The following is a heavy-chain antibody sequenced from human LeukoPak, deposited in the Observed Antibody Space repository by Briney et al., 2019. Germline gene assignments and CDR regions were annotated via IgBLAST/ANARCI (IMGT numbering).Heavy chain of an antibody. CDR3: TRDVGDPSAYTFGY. Sequence: GGSLRLSCAASGFTFSSYSMNWVRQAPGKGLEWVSSISSSSSYIYYADSVKGRFTISRDNAKNSLYLQMNSLKTEDTAIYYCTRDVGDPSAYTFGYWGQGTLVTVSS. CDR2: ISSSSSYI. D-gene: IGHD3-16*01. V-gene: IGHV3-21*04. J-gene: IGHJ4*02. CDR1: GFTFSSYS.